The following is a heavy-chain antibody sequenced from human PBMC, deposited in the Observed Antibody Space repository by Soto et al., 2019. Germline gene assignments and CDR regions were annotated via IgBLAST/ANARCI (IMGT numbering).Heavy chain of an antibody. CDR2: ISGHNGNT. J-gene: IGHJ4*02. CDR3: ARHRFNYYDDTVYYYFDY. V-gene: IGHV1-18*04. CDR1: GYSFTSYG. D-gene: IGHD3-22*01. Sequence: GASVKVSCKASGYSFTSYGISWVRQAPGQGPEWMGWISGHNGNTNYPQSLQGRVTMTTDTSRNTAYMELRSLRSDDTAVYYCARHRFNYYDDTVYYYFDYWGQGTLVTVSS.